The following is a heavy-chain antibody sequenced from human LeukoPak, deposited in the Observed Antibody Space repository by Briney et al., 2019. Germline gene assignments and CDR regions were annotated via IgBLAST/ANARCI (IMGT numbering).Heavy chain of an antibody. CDR3: AKAPSYVWGSYRYTNDY. Sequence: GGSLRLSCAASGFTFSSYGMHWVRQAPGKGLEWVAFIRYDGSNKYYADSVKGRFTISRDNFKSTLYLQMNSLRAEDTAVYYCAKAPSYVWGSYRYTNDYWGQGTLVTVSS. CDR1: GFTFSSYG. J-gene: IGHJ4*02. CDR2: IRYDGSNK. V-gene: IGHV3-30*02. D-gene: IGHD3-16*02.